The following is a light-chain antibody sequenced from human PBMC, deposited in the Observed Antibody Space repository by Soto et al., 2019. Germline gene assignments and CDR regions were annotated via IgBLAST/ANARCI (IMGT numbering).Light chain of an antibody. CDR1: QRVRTD. CDR3: QQYNKWPPLT. V-gene: IGKV3-15*01. J-gene: IGKJ4*01. CDR2: AAS. Sequence: EIVMTQAPATLSVSPVERATLSCSASQRVRTDLAWYQQKPGQPPRLLIYAASTRATGVPARFSGSGSGTEFTLTISSLQSEDFGVYYCQQYNKWPPLTFGGGTKVDIK.